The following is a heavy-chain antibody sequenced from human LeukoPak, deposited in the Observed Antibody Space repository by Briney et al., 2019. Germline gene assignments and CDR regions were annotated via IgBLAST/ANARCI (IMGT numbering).Heavy chain of an antibody. CDR1: GFTFSDYY. D-gene: IGHD2-2*02. V-gene: IGHV3-11*01. CDR2: ISSSGSTI. J-gene: IGHJ6*02. Sequence: PGGSLRLSCAASGFTFSDYYMSWIRQAPGKGLKWVSYISSSGSTIYYADSVKGRFTISRDNAKNSLYLQMNSLRAEDTAVYYCARVLGYCSSTSCYTKNYYYYYGMDVWGQGTTVTVSS. CDR3: ARVLGYCSSTSCYTKNYYYYYGMDV.